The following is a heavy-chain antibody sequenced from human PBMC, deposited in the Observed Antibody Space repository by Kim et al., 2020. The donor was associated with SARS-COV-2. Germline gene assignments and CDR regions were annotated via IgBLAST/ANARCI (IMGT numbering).Heavy chain of an antibody. D-gene: IGHD5-12*01. J-gene: IGHJ6*02. V-gene: IGHV3-23*01. Sequence: VKGRFTISRGNSKTTLYLQMNSLRAEDTAVYYCANVGGGYDASGSWMDVWGQGTTVTVSS. CDR3: ANVGGGYDASGSWMDV.